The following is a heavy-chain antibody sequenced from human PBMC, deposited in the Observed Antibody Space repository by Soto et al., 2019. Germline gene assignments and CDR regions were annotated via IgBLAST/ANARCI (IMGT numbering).Heavy chain of an antibody. V-gene: IGHV6-1*01. CDR1: GDSVSSNSAA. D-gene: IGHD2-2*02. CDR2: TYYRSKWYN. Sequence: QSQTLSLTCAISGDSVSSNSAAWTWIRQSPSRGLEWLGRTYYRSKWYNDYAVSVKSRITINPDTSKNQFSLQLNSVTPEDTAVYYCAREGVYCSSTSCYSPGFRPRRFGYYYYYMDVWGKGTTVTVSS. CDR3: AREGVYCSSTSCYSPGFRPRRFGYYYYYMDV. J-gene: IGHJ6*03.